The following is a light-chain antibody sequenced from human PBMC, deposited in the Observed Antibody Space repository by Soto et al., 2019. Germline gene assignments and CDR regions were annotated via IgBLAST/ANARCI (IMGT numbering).Light chain of an antibody. CDR2: EVS. Sequence: QSALSQPASVSWSPGQSITISCTGTTSDIGRYNHVSWYQQYPGKAPKLMIYEVSNRPSGVSNRFSASKSGNTASLTISGLQAEDEADYYCNSYTSSSPPYVFGTGTKVTVL. J-gene: IGLJ1*01. CDR3: NSYTSSSPPYV. V-gene: IGLV2-14*01. CDR1: TSDIGRYNH.